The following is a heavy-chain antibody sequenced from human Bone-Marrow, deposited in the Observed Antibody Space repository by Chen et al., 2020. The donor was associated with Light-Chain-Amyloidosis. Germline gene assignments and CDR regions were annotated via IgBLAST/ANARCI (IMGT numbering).Heavy chain of an antibody. J-gene: IGHJ3*02. CDR2: MRGRGGSR. Sequence: EVQLVESGGGLLQRGGSLRLSCAASGFPFSGYAMSWVRQAPGTGLECVSTMRGRGGSRYDGDSVKGRLTISRDNSKNALFLQMSSLRAEDTAVYYCAKDISYDDILPGYPADAFDIWSQGRMVTVSS. CDR1: GFPFSGYA. D-gene: IGHD3-9*01. V-gene: IGHV3-23*04. CDR3: AKDISYDDILPGYPADAFDI.